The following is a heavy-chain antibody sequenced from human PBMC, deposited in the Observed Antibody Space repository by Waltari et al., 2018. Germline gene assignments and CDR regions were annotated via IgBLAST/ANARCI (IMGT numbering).Heavy chain of an antibody. CDR3: ARFPSNEEMWGGWFDP. J-gene: IGHJ5*02. CDR2: IYYTVAT. V-gene: IGHV4-38-2*01. D-gene: IGHD1-26*01. CDR1: GSSISSGHY. Sequence: QVQVQESGPGLVKPSETLSLTCAVSGSSISSGHYWGWIRPPPGKGLEWIGTIYYTVATYYNPSLKSRVTISVDASKNQFSLKVTSVTAADTAVYYCARFPSNEEMWGGWFDPWGQGTLVTVSS.